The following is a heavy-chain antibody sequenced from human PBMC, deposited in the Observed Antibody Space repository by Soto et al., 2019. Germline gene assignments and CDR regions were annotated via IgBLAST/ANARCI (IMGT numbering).Heavy chain of an antibody. J-gene: IGHJ6*02. Sequence: GGSLRLSCAASGFPFSTYAMNWVRQAPGNGLEWVSAISGSGGSIHYADSVKGRFTISRDNSKNTLYLQMNSLRDEDTAVYHCVKGYWKGDVWGQGTTVTVSS. CDR1: GFPFSTYA. D-gene: IGHD1-1*01. V-gene: IGHV3-23*01. CDR3: VKGYWKGDV. CDR2: ISGSGGSI.